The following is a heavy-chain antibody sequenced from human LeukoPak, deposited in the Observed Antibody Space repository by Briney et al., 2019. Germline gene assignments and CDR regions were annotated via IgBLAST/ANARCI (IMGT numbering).Heavy chain of an antibody. CDR3: ARNWPASSGSYMGD. J-gene: IGHJ4*02. D-gene: IGHD3-10*01. CDR1: VFTFSNST. V-gene: IGHV3-23*01. CDR2: IYGGSEYI. Sequence: GGSLRLSRVAAVFTFSNSTMTCVRQALGKGLECLSPIYGGSEYIYYADSVKCWFIISRDSRKNTLYLQMNSLRAEDTAVYYCARNWPASSGSYMGDWGQGTLVTVSS.